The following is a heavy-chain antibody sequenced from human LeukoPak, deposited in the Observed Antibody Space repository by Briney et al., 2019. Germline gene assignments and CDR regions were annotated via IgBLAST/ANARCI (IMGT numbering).Heavy chain of an antibody. CDR3: AKRGVVIRVILVGFHKEAYYFDS. Sequence: GGSLRLSCAVSGTTLTNYGMSWVRQAPGKGLEWVAGISDSGGRTNYADSVKGRFTISRDNPKNTLYLQMNSLRAEDTAVYFCAKRGVVIRVILVGFHKEAYYFDSWGQGALVTVSS. CDR2: ISDSGGRT. D-gene: IGHD3-22*01. V-gene: IGHV3-23*01. J-gene: IGHJ4*02. CDR1: GTTLTNYG.